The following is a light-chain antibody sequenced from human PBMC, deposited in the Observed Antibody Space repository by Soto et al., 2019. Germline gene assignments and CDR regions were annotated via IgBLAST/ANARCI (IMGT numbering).Light chain of an antibody. CDR2: KAS. CDR1: QSISNW. J-gene: IGKJ2*01. Sequence: DIQMTQSPSTLSASVGDRVTITCRASQSISNWLAWYQQKPGKAPKLLIFKASSSEGGVPSRFSGSESGTEFTLTISSLQPDDFATYYCQHYNSYYTFGQGTRLEIK. CDR3: QHYNSYYT. V-gene: IGKV1-5*03.